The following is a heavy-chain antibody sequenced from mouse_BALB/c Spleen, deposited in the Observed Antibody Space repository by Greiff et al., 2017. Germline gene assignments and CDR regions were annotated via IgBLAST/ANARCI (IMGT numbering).Heavy chain of an antibody. J-gene: IGHJ4*01. CDR2: ISYSGST. CDR3: ARDQSYAMDY. Sequence: EVMLVESGPSLVKPSQTLSLTCSVTGDSITSGYWNWIRKFPGNKLEYMGYISYSGSTYYNPSLKNRISITRDTSKNQFFLKLNSVTTEDTATYYCARDQSYAMDYWGQGTSVTVSS. CDR1: GDSITSGY. V-gene: IGHV3-8*02.